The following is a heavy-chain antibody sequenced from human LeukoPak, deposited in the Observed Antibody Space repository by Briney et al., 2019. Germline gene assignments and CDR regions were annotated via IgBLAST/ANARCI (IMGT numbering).Heavy chain of an antibody. V-gene: IGHV3-21*01. CDR1: GFTFSSYS. CDR3: AREEYYYDSSGYPNWFDP. J-gene: IGHJ5*02. Sequence: GGSLRLSCAASGFTFSSYSMNWVRQAPGKGLEWVSSISSSSSYIYYADSVKSRFTISRDNAKNSLYLQMNSLRAEDTAVYYCAREEYYYDSSGYPNWFDPWGQGTLVTVSS. CDR2: ISSSSSYI. D-gene: IGHD3-22*01.